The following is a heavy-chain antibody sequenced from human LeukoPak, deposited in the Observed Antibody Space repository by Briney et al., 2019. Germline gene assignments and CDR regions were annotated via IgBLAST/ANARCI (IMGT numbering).Heavy chain of an antibody. CDR3: ANDQPS. V-gene: IGHV3-23*01. D-gene: IGHD1-14*01. CDR2: ISGSGGST. CDR1: GFIFSRYV. J-gene: IGHJ4*02. Sequence: PGGSMRLSWAASGFIFSRYVMTWVRKAPGKGQEWVSVISGSGGSTYYADSVKGRFTISRDNSKNTLYMKMSGLSVEDTAIYYCANDQPSWGQGTLVTAS.